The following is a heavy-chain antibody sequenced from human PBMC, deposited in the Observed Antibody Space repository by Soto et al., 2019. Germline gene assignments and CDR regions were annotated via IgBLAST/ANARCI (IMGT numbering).Heavy chain of an antibody. V-gene: IGHV1-69*09. CDR3: AAPAFAATWLPPSHNLDH. J-gene: IGHJ4*02. D-gene: IGHD3-9*01. CDR2: INPLSGIP. Sequence: QVQLVQSGAEVKKPESSVKVSCKTSGGTFVRHVISWVRQAPGQGPEWMGKINPLSGIPNYAQKFQDRVTLTADTDSSNAYMEVSRLGSEDTAVDFFAAPAFAATWLPPSHNLDHWGQGTLVTVSS. CDR1: GGTFVRHV.